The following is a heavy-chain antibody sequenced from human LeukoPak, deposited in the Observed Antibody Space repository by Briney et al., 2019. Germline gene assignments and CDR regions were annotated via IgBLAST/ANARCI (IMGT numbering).Heavy chain of an antibody. V-gene: IGHV4-31*03. D-gene: IGHD6-19*01. CDR1: GGSISSGGYY. J-gene: IGHJ5*02. CDR3: ARVAVAVSWFDP. CDR2: IYYSGST. Sequence: PSETLSLTCTVSGGSISSGGYYWSWIRQHPGKGLEWIGYIYYSGSTYYNPSLKSRVTISVDTSKNQFSLKLSSVTAADTAVYYCARVAVAVSWFDPWGQGTLVTVSS.